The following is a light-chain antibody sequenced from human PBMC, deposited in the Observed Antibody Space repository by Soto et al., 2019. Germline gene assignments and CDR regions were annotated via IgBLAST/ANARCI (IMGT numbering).Light chain of an antibody. CDR2: GTS. V-gene: IGKV3-20*01. CDR3: QQYGSSPPRLT. Sequence: EIVLTQSPGTLSLSPGERATFSCRASQSLSSFFAWYQQRPGQPPKLLIYGTSTRATGVPDRFIGGGSGRDFTLTISRLEPEDFAVYYCQQYGSSPPRLTFGGGTKVEIK. CDR1: QSLSSF. J-gene: IGKJ4*01.